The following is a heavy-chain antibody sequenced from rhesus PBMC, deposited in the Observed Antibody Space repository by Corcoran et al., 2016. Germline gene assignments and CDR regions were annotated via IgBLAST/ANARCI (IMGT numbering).Heavy chain of an antibody. J-gene: IGHJ4*01. CDR3: ARNAGAGYYDSGYYFDY. V-gene: IGHV4-160*01. D-gene: IGHD3-28*01. Sequence: QVQLQESGPGLVKPSETLSLTCAVSGYSISSNSWSWIRQPPGKGLEWIGYIYGSSGSTYYNPSLKSRVTISTDTSKNQFSLKLSSVTAADTAVYYCARNAGAGYYDSGYYFDYWGQGVLVTVSS. CDR2: IYGSSGST. CDR1: GYSISSNS.